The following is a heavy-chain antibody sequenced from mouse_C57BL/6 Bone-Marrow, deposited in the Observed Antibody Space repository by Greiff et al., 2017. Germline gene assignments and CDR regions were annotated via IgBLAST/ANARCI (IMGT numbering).Heavy chain of an antibody. CDR1: GFNIKNTY. Sequence: EVQGVESVAELVRPGASVKLSCTASGFNIKNTYMHWVKQRPEQGLEWIGRIDPANGNTKYAPKFQGKATITADTSSNTAYLQLSSLTSEDTAIYYCAREGAYGSSYGYFEVWGTGTTVTVSS. J-gene: IGHJ1*03. V-gene: IGHV14-3*01. D-gene: IGHD1-1*01. CDR3: AREGAYGSSYGYFEV. CDR2: IDPANGNT.